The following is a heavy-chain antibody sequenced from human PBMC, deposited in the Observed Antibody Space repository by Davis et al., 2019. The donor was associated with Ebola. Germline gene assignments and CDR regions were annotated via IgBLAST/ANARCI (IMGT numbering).Heavy chain of an antibody. CDR1: GFTFSSYE. V-gene: IGHV3-21*04. CDR2: ISSSSSYI. J-gene: IGHJ6*02. Sequence: GGSLRLSCAASGFTFSSYEMNWVRQAPGKGLEWVSSISSSSSYIYYADSVKGRFTISRDNAKNSLYLQMNSLRAEDTAVYYCARSVDIVATIGYYYGMDVWGQGTTVTVSS. CDR3: ARSVDIVATIGYYYGMDV. D-gene: IGHD5-12*01.